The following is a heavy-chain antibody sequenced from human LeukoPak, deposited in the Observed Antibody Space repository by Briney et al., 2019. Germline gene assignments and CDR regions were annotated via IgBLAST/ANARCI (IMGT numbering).Heavy chain of an antibody. CDR2: IYYSGST. Sequence: SETLSLTCTVSGGSISSSSYYWGWIRQPPGKGLEWIGSIYYSGSTYYNPSLKSRVTISVDTSKNQFSLKLSSVTAADTAVYYCAREQQLVDYWGQGTLVTVSS. J-gene: IGHJ4*02. CDR3: AREQQLVDY. V-gene: IGHV4-39*07. D-gene: IGHD6-13*01. CDR1: GGSISSSSYY.